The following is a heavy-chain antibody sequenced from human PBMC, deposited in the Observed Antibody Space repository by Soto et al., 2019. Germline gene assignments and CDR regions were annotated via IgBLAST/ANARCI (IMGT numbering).Heavy chain of an antibody. J-gene: IGHJ6*02. CDR1: GHRFTTYW. CDR2: INPTDSET. Sequence: GESLKISCKTSGHRFTTYWISWVRQMPGEGLEYMGKINPTDSETNYSPSFEGHVTFSVDRSTSTAYVRWNSLKASDTAMYYCASPTMTSTSFYYAMDVWGQGTTVPVSS. V-gene: IGHV5-10-1*01. CDR3: ASPTMTSTSFYYAMDV. D-gene: IGHD4-17*01.